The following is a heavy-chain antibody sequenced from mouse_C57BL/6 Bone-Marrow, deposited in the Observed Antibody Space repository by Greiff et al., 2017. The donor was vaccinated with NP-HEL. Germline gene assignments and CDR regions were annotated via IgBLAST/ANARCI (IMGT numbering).Heavy chain of an antibody. J-gene: IGHJ2*01. V-gene: IGHV1-50*01. CDR3: AREGIYYDYVDY. Sequence: QVQLQQPGAELVKPGASVKLSCKASGSTFTSYWMQWVKQRPGQGLEWIGEIDPSDSYTNYNQKFKGKATLTVDTSSSTAYMQLSSLTSEDSAVYYCAREGIYYDYVDYWGQGTTLTVSS. CDR2: IDPSDSYT. D-gene: IGHD2-4*01. CDR1: GSTFTSYW.